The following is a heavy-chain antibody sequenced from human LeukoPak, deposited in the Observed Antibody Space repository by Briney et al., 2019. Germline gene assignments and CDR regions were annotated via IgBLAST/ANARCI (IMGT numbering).Heavy chain of an antibody. D-gene: IGHD7-27*01. CDR3: AKILGSGVWYGFDI. CDR1: GGSVSSYY. Sequence: SETLSITCSVSGGSVSSYYWSWIRQPPGKGLEWIGYIYTTGRTNYNPSLKSRVTISVDTSKNQFSLKLSSVTAADTAVYYCAKILGSGVWYGFDIWGQGTMVTVSS. V-gene: IGHV4-4*09. J-gene: IGHJ3*02. CDR2: IYTTGRT.